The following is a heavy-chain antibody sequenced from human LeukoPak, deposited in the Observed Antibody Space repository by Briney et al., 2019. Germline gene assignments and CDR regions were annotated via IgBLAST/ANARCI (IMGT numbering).Heavy chain of an antibody. D-gene: IGHD3-10*01. CDR3: ARDERIMVRGVITDGWFDP. Sequence: SVKVSCKASGGTFSSYAISWVRQAPGQGLEWMGGIIPIFGTANYAQKFQGRVTITADESTSTAYMELSSLRSEDTAVYYCARDERIMVRGVITDGWFDPWGQGTLVTVPS. V-gene: IGHV1-69*13. CDR2: IIPIFGTA. CDR1: GGTFSSYA. J-gene: IGHJ5*02.